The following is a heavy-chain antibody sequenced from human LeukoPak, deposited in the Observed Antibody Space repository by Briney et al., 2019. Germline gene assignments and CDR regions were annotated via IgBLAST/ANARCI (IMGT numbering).Heavy chain of an antibody. CDR2: IYYSGST. Sequence: SETLSLTCTVSGGSISSSSYYWGWIRQPPGKGLEWIGSIYYSGSTYYNPSLKSRVTISVDTSKNQFSLKLGSVTAADTAVYYCARDLIAARPGYDYWGQGTLVTVSS. CDR1: GGSISSSSYY. J-gene: IGHJ4*02. V-gene: IGHV4-39*07. D-gene: IGHD6-6*01. CDR3: ARDLIAARPGYDY.